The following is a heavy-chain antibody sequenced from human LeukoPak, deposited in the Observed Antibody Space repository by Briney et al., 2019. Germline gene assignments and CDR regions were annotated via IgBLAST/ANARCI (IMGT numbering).Heavy chain of an antibody. CDR3: ARDEYNWNVDAFDI. Sequence: GGSLRLSCAASGFTFSNYVMRWVRQAPGKGLEWVANIKEDGSEKYYVDSVKGRFTISRDNAKNSLYLQMNSLRAEDTAVYYCARDEYNWNVDAFDIWGQGTVVTVSS. CDR1: GFTFSNYV. V-gene: IGHV3-7*01. CDR2: IKEDGSEK. J-gene: IGHJ3*02. D-gene: IGHD1-20*01.